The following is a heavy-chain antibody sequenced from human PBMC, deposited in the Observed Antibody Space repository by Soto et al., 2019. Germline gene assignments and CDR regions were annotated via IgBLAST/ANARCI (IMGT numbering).Heavy chain of an antibody. CDR1: GFTFSSYA. D-gene: IGHD3-10*01. CDR2: ISGSGGST. V-gene: IGHV3-23*01. CDR3: AKVGPADYYGSGSYKSYYYYYYMDV. Sequence: GGSLRLSCAASGFTFSSYAMSWVRQAPGKGLEWVSAISGSGGSTYYADSVKGRFTISRDNSKNTLYLQMNSLRAEDTAVYYCAKVGPADYYGSGSYKSYYYYYYMDVWGKGTTVTVSS. J-gene: IGHJ6*03.